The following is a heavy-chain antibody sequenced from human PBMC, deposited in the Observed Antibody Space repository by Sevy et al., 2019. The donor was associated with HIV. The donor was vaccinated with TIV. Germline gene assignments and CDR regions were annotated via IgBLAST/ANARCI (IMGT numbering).Heavy chain of an antibody. CDR3: ARKYDSSGYFDY. V-gene: IGHV3-23*01. Sequence: GGSLRLSCAASGFTFSNYAMNWVRQAPGKGLEWVSGISGSGGSGAKTNYADSVKGRFTISGDDSKNSLYLQLNSLRAEDTAIYYCARKYDSSGYFDYWGQGTLVTVSS. CDR1: GFTFSNYA. D-gene: IGHD3-22*01. CDR2: ISGSGGSGAKT. J-gene: IGHJ4*02.